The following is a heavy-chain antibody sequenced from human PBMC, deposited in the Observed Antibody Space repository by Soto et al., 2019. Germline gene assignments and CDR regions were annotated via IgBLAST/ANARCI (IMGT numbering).Heavy chain of an antibody. Sequence: SVKGSCNASGGPFSSYAIIWVRQAPGQGLEWMGGIIPIFGTANYAQKFQGRVTITADESTSTAYMELSSLRSEETAVYYCARGHGGNSFDYWGQGTLVTVSS. V-gene: IGHV1-69*01. D-gene: IGHD2-21*02. CDR3: ARGHGGNSFDY. CDR2: IIPIFGTA. CDR1: GGPFSSYA. J-gene: IGHJ4*02.